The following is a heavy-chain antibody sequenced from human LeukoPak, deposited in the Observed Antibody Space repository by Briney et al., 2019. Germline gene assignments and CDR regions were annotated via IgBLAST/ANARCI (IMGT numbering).Heavy chain of an antibody. V-gene: IGHV4-59*01. D-gene: IGHD3-3*01. J-gene: IGHJ6*02. CDR1: GGSISSYY. CDR2: IYYSGST. Sequence: SETLSLTCTVSGGSISSYYWSWIRQPPGKGLEWIGYIYYSGSTNYNPSLKSRVTLSVDTSKNQFSLKLSSVTAADTAVYYCVRSGYYNPFNYYYGMDVWGQGTTVTVSS. CDR3: VRSGYYNPFNYYYGMDV.